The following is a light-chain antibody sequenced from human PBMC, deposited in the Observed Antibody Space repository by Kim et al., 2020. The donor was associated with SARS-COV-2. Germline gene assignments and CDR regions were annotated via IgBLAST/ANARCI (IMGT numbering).Light chain of an antibody. J-gene: IGKJ1*01. V-gene: IGKV3-20*01. CDR1: QSVSSSY. CDR2: GAS. CDR3: HQYGGSST. Sequence: PGERATLPCRASQSVSSSYLAWYQQKPGQAPSLLISGASSRATGMPDRFSGSGSGTDFTLTISRLEPEDFAVYYCHQYGGSSTFGQGTKVDIK.